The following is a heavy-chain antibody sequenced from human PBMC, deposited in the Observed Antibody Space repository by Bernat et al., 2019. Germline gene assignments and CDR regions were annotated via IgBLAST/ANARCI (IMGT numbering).Heavy chain of an antibody. V-gene: IGHV3-21*01. CDR1: GFTFSNFN. CDR3: ARSPSDGYVTETYYFDC. J-gene: IGHJ4*02. Sequence: EVQLVESGGGLVKPGGSLRLSCAASGFTFSNFNMNWVRQAPGKGLEWVSSISANTNYIYYAESVKGRFTVSRDNARNSLFLQMNGLRAEDTAVYYCARSPSDGYVTETYYFDCWGQGILVTVSS. D-gene: IGHD5-24*01. CDR2: ISANTNYI.